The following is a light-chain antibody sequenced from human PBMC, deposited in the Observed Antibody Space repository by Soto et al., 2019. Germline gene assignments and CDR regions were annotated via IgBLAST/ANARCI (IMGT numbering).Light chain of an antibody. CDR3: SSYTSSSTLV. Sequence: QSALTQPASVSGSPGQSITISCTGTSSDVGAYIYVSWYQQYPGEAPKHMIYDVSNRFSGVSNRFSGSKSGNTASLTISGLQAEDEADYYCSSYTSSSTLVFGGGTKLTVL. V-gene: IGLV2-14*01. CDR1: SSDVGAYIY. J-gene: IGLJ2*01. CDR2: DVS.